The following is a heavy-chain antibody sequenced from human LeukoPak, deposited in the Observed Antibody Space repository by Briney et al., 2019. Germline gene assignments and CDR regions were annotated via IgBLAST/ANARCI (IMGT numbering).Heavy chain of an antibody. D-gene: IGHD2-21*02. CDR1: GFTFSSYA. J-gene: IGHJ4*02. CDR3: AKDVSPLMVTTWDY. Sequence: PGGSLRLSCAASGFTFSSYAMSWDRQAPGKGLEWVSGISGSGTNTYYADSVKGRFTISRDNSKNTLYLQMNSLRAEDTAVYYCAKDVSPLMVTTWDYWGQGTLVTVSS. V-gene: IGHV3-23*01. CDR2: ISGSGTNT.